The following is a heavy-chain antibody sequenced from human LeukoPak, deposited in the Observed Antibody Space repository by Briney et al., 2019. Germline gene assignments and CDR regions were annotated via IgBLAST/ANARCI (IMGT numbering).Heavy chain of an antibody. CDR1: GYTFTSYG. D-gene: IGHD5-12*01. Sequence: ASVKVSCKASGYTFTSYGISWVRQAPGQGLEWMGWISAYNGNTNYAQKLQGRVTMTTDTSTSTAYMVLRSLRSDDTAVYYCASDTSGYNYRAFDYWGQGTLVTVSS. V-gene: IGHV1-18*01. CDR2: ISAYNGNT. J-gene: IGHJ4*02. CDR3: ASDTSGYNYRAFDY.